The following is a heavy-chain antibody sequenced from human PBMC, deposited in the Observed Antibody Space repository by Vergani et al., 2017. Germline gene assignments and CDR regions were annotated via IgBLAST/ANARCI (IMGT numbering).Heavy chain of an antibody. V-gene: IGHV3-33*05. CDR3: ARDVWDCSGISCFLRAGEFYYMDV. CDR2: ISYDGSKT. CDR1: GFKFSQFG. J-gene: IGHJ6*03. Sequence: QVQLVESGGGVVQPGTSLRLSCEASGFKFSQFGMHWVRQGPGKGLEWVAFISYDGSKTQYADSEKGRVTISRDNSKNTVGLEMSSLRVDDTATYYCARDVWDCSGISCFLRAGEFYYMDVWGQWTTVTVSS. D-gene: IGHD3-16*01.